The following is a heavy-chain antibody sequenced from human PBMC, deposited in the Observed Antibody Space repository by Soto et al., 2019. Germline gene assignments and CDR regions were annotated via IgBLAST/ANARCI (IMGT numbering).Heavy chain of an antibody. V-gene: IGHV1-46*01. CDR1: GYTFTSYY. J-gene: IGHJ6*02. Sequence: ASVKVSCKASGYTFTSYYMHWVRQAPGRGLEWMGIINPSGGSTSYAQKFQGRVTMTRDTSTSTVYMELSSLRSEDTAVYYCARDLAGTTRYYYYGMDVWGQGTTVTVSS. D-gene: IGHD1-1*01. CDR2: INPSGGST. CDR3: ARDLAGTTRYYYYGMDV.